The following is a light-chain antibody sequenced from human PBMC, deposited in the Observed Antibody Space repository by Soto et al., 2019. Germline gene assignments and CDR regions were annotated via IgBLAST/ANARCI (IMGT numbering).Light chain of an antibody. V-gene: IGLV2-14*01. CDR3: CSYKSCGTRPYV. CDR2: DVN. J-gene: IGLJ1*01. Sequence: QSALTQPASVSGSPGQSITISCTGTSSDVGGYNLVSWYQQYPDKAPKLMIFDVNTRPSGVSNRFSGSKSGNTASLTISGLQAEYEADYYCCSYKSCGTRPYVFGTGTKVTVL. CDR1: SSDVGGYNL.